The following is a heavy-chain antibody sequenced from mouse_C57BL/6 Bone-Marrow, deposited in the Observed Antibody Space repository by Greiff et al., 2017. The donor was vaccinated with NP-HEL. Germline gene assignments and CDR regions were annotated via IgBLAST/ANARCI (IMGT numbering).Heavy chain of an antibody. CDR3: ARRPYGSSYWYFDV. CDR2: ISNGGGST. J-gene: IGHJ1*03. D-gene: IGHD1-1*01. V-gene: IGHV5-12*01. Sequence: EVKLVESGGGLVQPGGSLKLSCAASGFTFSDYYMYWVRQTPEKRLEWVAYISNGGGSTYYPDTVKGRFTISRDNAKNTLYLQMSRLKSEDTAMYYCARRPYGSSYWYFDVWGTGTTVTVSS. CDR1: GFTFSDYY.